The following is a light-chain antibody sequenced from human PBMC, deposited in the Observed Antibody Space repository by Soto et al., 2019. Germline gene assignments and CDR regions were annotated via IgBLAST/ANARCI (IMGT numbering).Light chain of an antibody. J-gene: IGLJ2*01. CDR3: ASWDDSLNGVI. Sequence: QSVLTQPPSGSGTPGQRVTISCSGSSSNIGSNPVDWYQQLPGTAPKVLIYSNNQRPSGVPDRFSGSKSGTSASLAISGLQSQDEADYYCASWDDSLNGVIFGGGTKLTVL. CDR1: SSNIGSNP. CDR2: SNN. V-gene: IGLV1-44*01.